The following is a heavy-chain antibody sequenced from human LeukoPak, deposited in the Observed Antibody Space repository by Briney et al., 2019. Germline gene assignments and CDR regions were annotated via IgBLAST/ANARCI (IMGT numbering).Heavy chain of an antibody. CDR2: IYSGGST. Sequence: GGSLRLSCAASGFTVSSNYMSWVRQAPGKGLEWVSVIYSGGSTYYADSVKGRFTISRDNSKNTLYLQMNSLRAEDTAVYYCAKSAVTSHSPAYYYYMDVWGKGTTVTISS. CDR3: AKSAVTSHSPAYYYYMDV. D-gene: IGHD2-2*01. CDR1: GFTVSSNY. V-gene: IGHV3-53*01. J-gene: IGHJ6*03.